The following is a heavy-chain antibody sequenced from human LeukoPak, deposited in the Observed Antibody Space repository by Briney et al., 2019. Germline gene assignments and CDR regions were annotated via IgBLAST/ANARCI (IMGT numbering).Heavy chain of an antibody. D-gene: IGHD3-22*01. J-gene: IGHJ4*01. Sequence: GRSLRLSCAASGFTFSSYAMHWVRQAPGKGLEWVAVISYDGSNKYYADSVKGRFTISRDNSKNTLYLQMNSLRAEDTAVYYCARQNYYDSSGYYYWGQEPWSPSPQ. CDR3: ARQNYYDSSGYYY. CDR2: ISYDGSNK. CDR1: GFTFSSYA. V-gene: IGHV3-30-3*01.